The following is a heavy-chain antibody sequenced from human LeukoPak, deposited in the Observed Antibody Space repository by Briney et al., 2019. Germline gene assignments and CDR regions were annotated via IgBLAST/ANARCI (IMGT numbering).Heavy chain of an antibody. J-gene: IGHJ5*02. V-gene: IGHV3-7*01. CDR1: GFTFRSYW. CDR3: AGGSGYLITS. D-gene: IGHD3-9*01. Sequence: QPGGSLRLSCAASGFTFRSYWMNWVRQAPGKGLEWLAIIKQDGSEKHYKGSVEGRFTISRDNAKNSLHLQMNSLRAEDTAVYYRAGGSGYLITSWGQGTLVTVSS. CDR2: IKQDGSEK.